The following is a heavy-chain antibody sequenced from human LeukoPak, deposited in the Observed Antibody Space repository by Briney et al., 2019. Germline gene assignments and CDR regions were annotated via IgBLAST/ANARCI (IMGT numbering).Heavy chain of an antibody. CDR3: ARSEVGYCSGGSCYSYYYYYMDV. J-gene: IGHJ6*03. D-gene: IGHD2-15*01. V-gene: IGHV3-48*04. CDR1: GFTFGSYS. Sequence: PGGSLRLSCAASGFTFGSYSMNWVRQAPGKGLEWVSYISSSSTIYYADSVKGRFTISRDNAKNSLYLQMNSLRAEDTAVYYCARSEVGYCSGGSCYSYYYYYMDVWGKGTTVTVSS. CDR2: ISSSSTI.